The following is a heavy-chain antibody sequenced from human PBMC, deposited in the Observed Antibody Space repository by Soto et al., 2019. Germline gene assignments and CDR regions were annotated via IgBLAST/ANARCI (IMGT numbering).Heavy chain of an antibody. D-gene: IGHD6-19*01. J-gene: IGHJ4*02. CDR1: GGPISSYY. V-gene: IGHV4-59*01. CDR2: IYYSGST. CDR3: ARVGSGWSSPYYFDY. Sequence: PSETLSLTCTVSGGPISSYYWSWIRQPPGKGLEWIGYIYYSGSTYYNPSLKSRVTISVDTSKKQFSLKLSSVTAADTAVYYCARVGSGWSSPYYFDYWGQGTLVTVSS.